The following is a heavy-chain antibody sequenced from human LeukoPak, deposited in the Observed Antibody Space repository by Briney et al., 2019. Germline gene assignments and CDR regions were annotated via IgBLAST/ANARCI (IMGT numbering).Heavy chain of an antibody. J-gene: IGHJ5*02. CDR2: INAGNGNT. D-gene: IGHD6-19*01. V-gene: IGHV1-3*01. CDR1: GYTFTSYA. Sequence: GASVRVSCKASGYTFTSYAMHWVRQAPGQRLEWMGWINAGNGNTKYSQKFQGRVTITRDTSASTAYMELSSLRSEDTAVYYCARADFNIAVAVFDPWGQGTLVTVSS. CDR3: ARADFNIAVAVFDP.